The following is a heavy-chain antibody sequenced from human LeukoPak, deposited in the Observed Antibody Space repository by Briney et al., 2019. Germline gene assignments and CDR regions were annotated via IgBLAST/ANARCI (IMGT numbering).Heavy chain of an antibody. CDR1: GFAVSSNY. CDR3: AKDGGIAAD. V-gene: IGHV3-23*01. D-gene: IGHD6-13*01. CDR2: ISGSGGST. Sequence: GGSLRLSCAASGFAVSSNYMSWVRQAPGKGPEWVSVISGSGGSTYYADSVKGRFTISRDNSKNTLYLQMNSLRAEDTAVYYCAKDGGIAADWGQGTLVTVSS. J-gene: IGHJ4*02.